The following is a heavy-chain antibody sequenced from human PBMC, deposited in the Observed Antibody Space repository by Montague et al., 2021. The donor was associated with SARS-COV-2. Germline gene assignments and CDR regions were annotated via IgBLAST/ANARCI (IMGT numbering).Heavy chain of an antibody. V-gene: IGHV3-23*03. Sequence: SLRLSCSASGVNFRSYVMSWVRQVPGKGLEWVSGIYSDESHTNYADSVKRRFTISRDNSKNMVYLEMSHLRAEDTAVYYCASHDYDTLTGFRYHYYGMDVRGHGTTVTVSS. CDR1: GVNFRSYV. D-gene: IGHD3-9*01. CDR2: IYSDESHT. CDR3: ASHDYDTLTGFRYHYYGMDV. J-gene: IGHJ6*02.